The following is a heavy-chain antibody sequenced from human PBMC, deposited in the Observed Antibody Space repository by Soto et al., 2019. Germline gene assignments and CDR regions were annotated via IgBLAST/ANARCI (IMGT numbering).Heavy chain of an antibody. V-gene: IGHV3-15*01. CDR1: GFAFKYAR. Sequence: EVLLVESGGGLVKPGGSLRLSCAASGFAFKYARMTWVRQAPGKGLEWVGHIRSNIDGATTAYAAPVKDRFTISRDESKNTVHLQMNSLIAEDTAVYYCTTDWGSGTHYARAFDVWGQGTMVTVSS. J-gene: IGHJ3*01. D-gene: IGHD3-16*01. CDR3: TTDWGSGTHYARAFDV. CDR2: IRSNIDGATT.